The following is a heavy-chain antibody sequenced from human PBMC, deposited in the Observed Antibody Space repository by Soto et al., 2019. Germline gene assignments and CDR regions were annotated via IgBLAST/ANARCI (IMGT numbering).Heavy chain of an antibody. CDR1: GYTFTRYA. Sequence: ASVKVSCKASGYTFTRYAMHWVRQAPGQRLEWMGWINAGNGNTKYSQKFQGRVTISTDTSVSTAYMELSSLRSEDTAVYYCARDGAVAGDSNFDYWGQGTLVTVSS. D-gene: IGHD6-19*01. V-gene: IGHV1-3*01. CDR3: ARDGAVAGDSNFDY. J-gene: IGHJ4*02. CDR2: INAGNGNT.